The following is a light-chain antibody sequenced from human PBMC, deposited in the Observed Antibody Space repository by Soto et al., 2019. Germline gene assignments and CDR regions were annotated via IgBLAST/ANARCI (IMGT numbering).Light chain of an antibody. CDR2: GAS. V-gene: IGKV3-11*01. Sequence: EIVLTQSPATLSLSPGERATLSCRASQSVSSYLAWYQQKPGQAPRLLIYGASNRATGIPARFSGSGSGTDFTLTISSLAPEDSAVYYCQYRRNWPPGFTFGPGTKVDIK. J-gene: IGKJ3*01. CDR1: QSVSSY. CDR3: QYRRNWPPGFT.